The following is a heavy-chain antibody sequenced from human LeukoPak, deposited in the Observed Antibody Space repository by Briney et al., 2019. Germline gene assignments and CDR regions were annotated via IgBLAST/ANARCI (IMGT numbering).Heavy chain of an antibody. CDR2: IYYSGST. J-gene: IGHJ4*02. Sequence: PSQTLSLTCTVSGGSISSGSYYWSWIRQPPGKGLEWIGYIYYSGSTNYNPSLKSRVTISVDTSKNQFSLKLSSVTAADTAVYYCARVSYYEPPYFDYWGQGTLVTVSS. CDR1: GGSISSGSYY. D-gene: IGHD3-22*01. V-gene: IGHV4-61*01. CDR3: ARVSYYEPPYFDY.